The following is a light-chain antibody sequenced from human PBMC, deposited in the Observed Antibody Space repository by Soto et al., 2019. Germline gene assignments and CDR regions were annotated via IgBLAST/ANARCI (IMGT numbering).Light chain of an antibody. V-gene: IGKV3-15*01. CDR1: QSVRDN. CDR2: GAS. CDR3: QYYDSWPPL. J-gene: IGKJ3*01. Sequence: EIVMTQSPTTLSVSPGERATLSCRASQSVRDNLAWYQQKPGQAPRLLIYGASTRATGIPARFSGSGSGTEFTLTISSQQSEDFAVYYCQYYDSWPPLFGPGTKVDIK.